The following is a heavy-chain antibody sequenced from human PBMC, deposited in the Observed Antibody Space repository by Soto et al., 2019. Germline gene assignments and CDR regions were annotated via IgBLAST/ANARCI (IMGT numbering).Heavy chain of an antibody. D-gene: IGHD6-19*01. CDR3: VREWLANFDY. V-gene: IGHV3-30-3*01. J-gene: IGHJ4*02. CDR1: GFTFSSYS. CDR2: ISYDGSNK. Sequence: VGSLILSCAASGFTFSSYSMHWVRQAPGKGLEWVAVISYDGSNKYYADSVKGRFTISRDNSKNTLYLQMNGLRAEDTAVYYCVREWLANFDYWGQGTLVTVSS.